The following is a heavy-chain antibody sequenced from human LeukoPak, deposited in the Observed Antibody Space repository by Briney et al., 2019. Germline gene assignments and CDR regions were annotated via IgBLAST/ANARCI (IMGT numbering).Heavy chain of an antibody. Sequence: PGESLRLSCAASGFTFSSYSMNWVRQAPGKGLEWVSSISSSSSYIYYADSVKGRFTISRDNAKNSLYLQMNSLRAEDTAVYYCARDQGGYDSSGYYYEPYYFDYWGQGTLVTVSS. D-gene: IGHD3-22*01. V-gene: IGHV3-21*01. CDR3: ARDQGGYDSSGYYYEPYYFDY. CDR2: ISSSSSYI. J-gene: IGHJ4*02. CDR1: GFTFSSYS.